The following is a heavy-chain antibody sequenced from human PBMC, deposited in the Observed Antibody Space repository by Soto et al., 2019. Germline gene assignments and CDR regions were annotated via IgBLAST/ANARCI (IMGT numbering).Heavy chain of an antibody. CDR2: INPSGGST. CDR1: GCTFTSYY. D-gene: IGHD6-13*01. CDR3: ARDTRYSSSWEYYGMDV. J-gene: IGHJ6*02. Sequence: ASVKVSCKASGCTFTSYYMHWVRQAPGQGLEWMGIINPSGGSTSYAQKFQGRVTMTRDTSTSTVYMELSSLRSEDTAVYYCARDTRYSSSWEYYGMDVWGQGTTVTVSS. V-gene: IGHV1-46*01.